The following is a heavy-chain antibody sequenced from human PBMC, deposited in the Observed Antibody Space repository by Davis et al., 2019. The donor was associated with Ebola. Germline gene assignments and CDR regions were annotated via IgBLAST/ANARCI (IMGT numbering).Heavy chain of an antibody. CDR2: MNPNSGNT. V-gene: IGHV1-8*01. Sequence: AASVKVSCKASGYTFTSYDINWVRQATGQGLEWMGWMNPNSGNTGYAQKFQGRVTMTRDTSTSTVYMELSSLRSEDTAVYYCTRRGTVVTPDYWGQGTLVTVSS. CDR1: GYTFTSYD. CDR3: TRRGTVVTPDY. D-gene: IGHD4-23*01. J-gene: IGHJ4*02.